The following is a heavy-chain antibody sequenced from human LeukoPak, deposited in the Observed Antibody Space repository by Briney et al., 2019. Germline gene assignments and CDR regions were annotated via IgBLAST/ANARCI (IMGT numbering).Heavy chain of an antibody. CDR3: ARQPGEAYYDFWSGYPSYFDY. D-gene: IGHD3-3*01. CDR1: GGSLSGYY. J-gene: IGHJ4*02. V-gene: IGHV4-34*01. Sequence: SETLSLTCAVYGGSLSGYYWSWIRQPPGKGLEWIGEINHSGSTNYNPSLKSRVTISVDTSKNQFSLKLSSVTAADTAVYYCARQPGEAYYDFWSGYPSYFDYWGQGTLVTVSS. CDR2: INHSGST.